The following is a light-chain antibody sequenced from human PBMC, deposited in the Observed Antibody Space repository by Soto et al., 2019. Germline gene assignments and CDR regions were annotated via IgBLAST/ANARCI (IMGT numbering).Light chain of an antibody. CDR1: SSDVGSYNL. CDR2: EVT. V-gene: IGLV2-23*02. J-gene: IGLJ1*01. CDR3: CLYAGTSTYV. Sequence: QSALTQPASVSGSPGQSVTISCTGTSSDVGSYNLVSWYQHHPGKAPKLMIYEVTKRPSGVSSRFSGSKSGDTASLTISGLQAEDEADYYCCLYAGTSTYVFGTGTKLTVL.